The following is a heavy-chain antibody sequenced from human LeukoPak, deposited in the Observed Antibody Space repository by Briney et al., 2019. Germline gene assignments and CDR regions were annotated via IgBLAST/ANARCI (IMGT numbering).Heavy chain of an antibody. Sequence: PSETLSLTCAVYGGSFSGYYWSWIRQPPGKGLEWIGEINHSGSTNYNPSLKSRVTISVDTSKNQFSLKLSSVTAADTAVYYCARGRSYDYVWGVSMLYFDYWGQGTLVTVSS. CDR1: GGSFSGYY. D-gene: IGHD3-16*01. CDR3: ARGRSYDYVWGVSMLYFDY. V-gene: IGHV4-34*01. J-gene: IGHJ4*02. CDR2: INHSGST.